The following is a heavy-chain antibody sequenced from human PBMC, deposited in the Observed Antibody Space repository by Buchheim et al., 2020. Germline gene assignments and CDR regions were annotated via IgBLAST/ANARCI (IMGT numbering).Heavy chain of an antibody. J-gene: IGHJ4*02. CDR1: GFTFSDYY. V-gene: IGHV3-11*01. Sequence: QVQLVESGGDLVNPGGSLTLYCAASGFTFSDYYMSWLRQAPGKGLEWISYISSSGNTMYYADSVKGRFTISRDNAKNSLYFQMSSLRAEDTAVYYCARAQGYSSSSSVGYWGQGTL. D-gene: IGHD6-6*01. CDR2: ISSSGNTM. CDR3: ARAQGYSSSSSVGY.